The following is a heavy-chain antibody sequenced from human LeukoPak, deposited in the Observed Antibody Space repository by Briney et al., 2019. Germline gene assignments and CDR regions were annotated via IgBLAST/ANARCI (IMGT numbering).Heavy chain of an antibody. Sequence: AGGSLRLSCAASGFTFSSYAMSWDRQAPGMGLEWVSAISGSGGSTYYADSVKGRFTISRDNSKNTLYLQMNSLRAEDTAVYYCAKDGYYGDYLFDYWGQGTLVTVSS. CDR3: AKDGYYGDYLFDY. J-gene: IGHJ4*02. D-gene: IGHD4-17*01. V-gene: IGHV3-23*01. CDR2: ISGSGGST. CDR1: GFTFSSYA.